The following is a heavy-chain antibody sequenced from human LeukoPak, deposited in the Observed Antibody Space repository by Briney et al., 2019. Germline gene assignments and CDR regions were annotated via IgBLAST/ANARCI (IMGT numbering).Heavy chain of an antibody. CDR1: GYTFTNYG. J-gene: IGHJ6*02. D-gene: IGHD3-10*01. V-gene: IGHV1-18*01. CDR3: ARKRSGFGDRYHFYGLDV. CDR2: ISTYNDNT. Sequence: GASVKVSCKAYGYTFTNYGINWARQAPGQGLEWMGWISTYNDNTDYAQKFQGRVTMTTDTSTSTAYMELRSLRSDDTAVYYCARKRSGFGDRYHFYGLDVWGQGTTVTVSS.